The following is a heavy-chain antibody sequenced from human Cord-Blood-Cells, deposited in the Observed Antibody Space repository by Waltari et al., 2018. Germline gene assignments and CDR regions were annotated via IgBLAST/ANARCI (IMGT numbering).Heavy chain of an antibody. CDR3: ARHQGGYDDAVDI. CDR1: GGSISSSSYY. Sequence: QLQLQESGPGLVKPSETLSLTCTVSGGSISSSSYYLGWIRQPPGKGLEWIGSIYYSGSTSYNPSLKSRVTIAVDTAKNQFSRKLSSVTAADTAVYYCARHQGGYDDAVDIWGQGTMVTVSS. D-gene: IGHD5-12*01. J-gene: IGHJ3*02. V-gene: IGHV4-39*07. CDR2: IYYSGST.